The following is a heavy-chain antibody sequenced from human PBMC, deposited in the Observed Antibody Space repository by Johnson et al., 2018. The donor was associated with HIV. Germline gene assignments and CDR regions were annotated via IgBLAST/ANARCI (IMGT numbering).Heavy chain of an antibody. Sequence: VQLVESGGGVVRPGGSLRLSCAASGFTFDDYGMSWVRQAPGKGLEWVSGINWSGGSTGYADSVKGRFTISRDNAKNSLYLQMNSLRAEDTAVYYCAREQYGGNSNAGDGFDIWGQGTMVTVSS. CDR3: AREQYGGNSNAGDGFDI. D-gene: IGHD4-23*01. CDR1: GFTFDDYG. V-gene: IGHV3-20*04. J-gene: IGHJ3*02. CDR2: INWSGGST.